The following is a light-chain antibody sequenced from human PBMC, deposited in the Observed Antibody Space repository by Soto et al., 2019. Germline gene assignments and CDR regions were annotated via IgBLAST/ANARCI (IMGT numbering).Light chain of an antibody. Sequence: DIQMTQSPSTLSASVGDRVTITCRASQSINNWLAWYQQRPGKVPKVLIYKASILEGGVPSRFSGSRSGTEFTLTISSLQPDDFATYYCQQYSNYPITFGGGTKVESK. J-gene: IGKJ4*01. CDR1: QSINNW. CDR2: KAS. V-gene: IGKV1-5*03. CDR3: QQYSNYPIT.